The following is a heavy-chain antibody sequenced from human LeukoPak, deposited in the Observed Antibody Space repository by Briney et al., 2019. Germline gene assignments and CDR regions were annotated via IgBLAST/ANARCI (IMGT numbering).Heavy chain of an antibody. CDR2: INPNSGGT. D-gene: IGHD1-26*01. Sequence: ASVKVSCKASGYTFTDYYVHWVRQAPGQGLEWMGWINPNSGGTNYAQKFQGRATMTRDTSISTAYMELSRLRSDDTAVYYCAREGPIVGATHLVDYWGQGTLVTVSS. J-gene: IGHJ4*02. CDR1: GYTFTDYY. CDR3: AREGPIVGATHLVDY. V-gene: IGHV1-2*02.